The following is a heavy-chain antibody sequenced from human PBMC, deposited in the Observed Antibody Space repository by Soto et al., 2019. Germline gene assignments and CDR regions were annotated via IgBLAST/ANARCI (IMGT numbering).Heavy chain of an antibody. J-gene: IGHJ3*02. V-gene: IGHV3-23*01. Sequence: GWSLRLSCAASGFTFSSYAMSWVRQAPGKGLEWVSAISGSGGSTYYADSVKGRFTISRDNSKNTLYLQMNSLRAEDTAVYYCAKGRGWFVDAFDIWGQGTMVTVSS. CDR3: AKGRGWFVDAFDI. CDR2: ISGSGGST. D-gene: IGHD3-10*01. CDR1: GFTFSSYA.